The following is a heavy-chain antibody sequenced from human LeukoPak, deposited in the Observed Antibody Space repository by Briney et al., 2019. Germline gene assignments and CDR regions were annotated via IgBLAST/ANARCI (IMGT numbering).Heavy chain of an antibody. D-gene: IGHD2-15*01. CDR2: IYYSGST. CDR3: AREKVVVVAATLSWFDP. CDR1: GGSISSYY. Sequence: SETLSLTCTVSGGSISSYYWSWIRQPPGKGLEWIGYIYYSGSTNYNPPLKSRVTISVDTSKNQFSLKLSSVTAADTAVYYCAREKVVVVAATLSWFDPWGQGTLVTVSS. V-gene: IGHV4-59*01. J-gene: IGHJ5*02.